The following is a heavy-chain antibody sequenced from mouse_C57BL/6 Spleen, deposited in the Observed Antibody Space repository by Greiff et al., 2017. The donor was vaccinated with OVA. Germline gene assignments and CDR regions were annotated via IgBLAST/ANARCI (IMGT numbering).Heavy chain of an antibody. V-gene: IGHV5-17*01. D-gene: IGHD2-1*01. CDR1: GFTFSDSG. CDR2: ISSGSGTI. CDR3: ARSYCGNLYAMDY. J-gene: IGHJ4*01. Sequence: EVLLVESGGGLVKPGGSLKLSCAASGFTFSDSGMHWVRQAPEKGLEWVAYISSGSGTIYYADTVKGRFTISRDNAKNTLFLQMTRLRSEDTAMYYCARSYCGNLYAMDYWGQGTSVTVSS.